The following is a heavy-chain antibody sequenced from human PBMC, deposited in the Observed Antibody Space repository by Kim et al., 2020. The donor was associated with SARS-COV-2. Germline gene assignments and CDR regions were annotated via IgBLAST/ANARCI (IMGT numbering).Heavy chain of an antibody. D-gene: IGHD6-6*01. CDR1: GGSISSSSYY. CDR2: IYYSGST. V-gene: IGHV4-39*01. Sequence: SETLSLTCTVSGGSISSSSYYWGWIRQPPGKGLEWIGSIYYSGSTYYNPSLKSRVTISVDTSKNQFSLKLSSVTAADTAVYYCARPRIAAVGSGVHRHWYFDLWGRGTLVTVSS. J-gene: IGHJ2*01. CDR3: ARPRIAAVGSGVHRHWYFDL.